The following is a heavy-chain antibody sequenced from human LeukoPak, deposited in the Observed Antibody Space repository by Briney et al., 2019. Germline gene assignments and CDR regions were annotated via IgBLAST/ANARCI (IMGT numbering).Heavy chain of an antibody. CDR2: INHSGST. Sequence: SETLSLTCAVYGGSFSGYYWSWIRQPPGKGLEWIGEINHSGSTNYNPSLKSRVTISVDTSKNQFSLKLSSVTAADTAVYYCARGRRVSSGWTPFFSGYFQHWGQGTLVTVSS. J-gene: IGHJ1*01. V-gene: IGHV4-34*01. D-gene: IGHD6-19*01. CDR1: GGSFSGYY. CDR3: ARGRRVSSGWTPFFSGYFQH.